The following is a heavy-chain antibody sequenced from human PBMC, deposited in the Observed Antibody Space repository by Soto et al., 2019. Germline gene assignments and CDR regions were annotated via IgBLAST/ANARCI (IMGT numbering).Heavy chain of an antibody. D-gene: IGHD3-10*01. CDR3: AKGRGGSGSLTPRVDF. CDR1: GFTFNNYA. CDR2: ISGGGDTT. V-gene: IGHV3-23*01. J-gene: IGHJ4*02. Sequence: EVQLLESGGGLVQPGGSLRLSCAASGFTFNNYAMTWVRQAPGKGLEWVSAISGGGDTTSYADSVKGRFTVSRDCSKNTLYLQRSSLRAEDTALYYCAKGRGGSGSLTPRVDFWGQGTLVTVSS.